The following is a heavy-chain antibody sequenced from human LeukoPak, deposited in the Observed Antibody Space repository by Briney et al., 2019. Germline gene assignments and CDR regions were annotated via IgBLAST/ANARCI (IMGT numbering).Heavy chain of an antibody. CDR3: AKEGASPGYSYGYNYYYGMDV. CDR1: GFTFDDYT. V-gene: IGHV3-43*01. Sequence: GGSLRLSCAASGFTFDDYTMHWVRQAPGKGLEWVSLISWDGGSTYYADSVKGRFTISRDNSKNSLYLQMNSLRTEDTALYYCAKEGASPGYSYGYNYYYGMDVWGQGTTVTVSS. CDR2: ISWDGGST. D-gene: IGHD5-18*01. J-gene: IGHJ6*02.